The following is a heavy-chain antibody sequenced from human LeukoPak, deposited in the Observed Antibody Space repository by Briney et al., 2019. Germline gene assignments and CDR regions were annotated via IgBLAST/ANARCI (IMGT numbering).Heavy chain of an antibody. D-gene: IGHD6-13*01. J-gene: IGHJ4*02. CDR3: ARSIAAAGGQNYFDY. Sequence: ASVKVSCKASGYTFTSYGISWVRQAPGQGLEWMGWISAYNGNTNYAQKLQGRVTMTTDTSTSTAYMELSSLRSEDTAVYYCARSIAAAGGQNYFDYWGQGTLVTVSS. CDR2: ISAYNGNT. V-gene: IGHV1-18*01. CDR1: GYTFTSYG.